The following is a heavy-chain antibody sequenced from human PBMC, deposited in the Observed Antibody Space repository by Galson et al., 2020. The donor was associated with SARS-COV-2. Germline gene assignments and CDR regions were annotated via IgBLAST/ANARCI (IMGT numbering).Heavy chain of an antibody. CDR2: TYYRSKWYF. D-gene: IGHD3-10*01. J-gene: IGHJ5*02. CDR1: GDSVSSTSAA. V-gene: IGHV6-1*01. Sequence: SQTPSLTCAISGDSVSSTSAAWNWIRQSPSRGLEWLGRTYYRSKWYFNYAVSVKSRITINPDTSKNQFSLQLNSVTPEDTAVYYCARWGSGSSTAWFDPWGQGTLVTVSS. CDR3: ARWGSGSSTAWFDP.